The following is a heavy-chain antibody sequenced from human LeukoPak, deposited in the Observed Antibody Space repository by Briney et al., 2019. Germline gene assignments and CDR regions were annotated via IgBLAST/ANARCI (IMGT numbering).Heavy chain of an antibody. D-gene: IGHD6-13*01. Sequence: PSETLSLTCAVYGGSFSGYYWSWIRQPPGKGLEWIGEINHSGSTNYNPSLKSRVTISVDTSKNQFSLKPSSVTAADTAVYYCARWSYSSSWYNWFDPWGQGTLVTVSS. V-gene: IGHV4-34*01. J-gene: IGHJ5*02. CDR1: GGSFSGYY. CDR2: INHSGST. CDR3: ARWSYSSSWYNWFDP.